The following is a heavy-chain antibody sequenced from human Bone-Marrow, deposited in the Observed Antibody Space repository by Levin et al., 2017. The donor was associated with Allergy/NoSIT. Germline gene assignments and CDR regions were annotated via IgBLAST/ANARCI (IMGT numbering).Heavy chain of an antibody. CDR2: IDPDRGDT. CDR3: ARVIGERYTSLIDL. D-gene: IGHD3-3*01. Sequence: VASVKVSCKTSGYTFTKYYMHWVRQAPGQGLEWMGYIDPDRGDTTYAEKFQGRVTMTRDASISTVYMELIRLTSDDTATFYCARVIGERYTSLIDLWGQGTLVTVSS. CDR1: GYTFTKYY. J-gene: IGHJ4*02. V-gene: IGHV1-2*02.